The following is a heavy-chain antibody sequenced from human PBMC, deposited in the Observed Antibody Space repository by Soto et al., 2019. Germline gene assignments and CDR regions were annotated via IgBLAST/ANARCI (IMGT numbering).Heavy chain of an antibody. D-gene: IGHD3-10*01. Sequence: EVQLVESGGCLIHPGGSLRLSCVGSGVSVSSNYMAWVRQAPGKGLEWVAVMYSDGRTYYADSVKGRFTISRDDSKNTLYFQMNSLRAEDTAVYYCERYYGAGSYFFDHWGQGALVTVSS. CDR2: MYSDGRT. V-gene: IGHV3-53*01. J-gene: IGHJ4*02. CDR1: GVSVSSNY. CDR3: ERYYGAGSYFFDH.